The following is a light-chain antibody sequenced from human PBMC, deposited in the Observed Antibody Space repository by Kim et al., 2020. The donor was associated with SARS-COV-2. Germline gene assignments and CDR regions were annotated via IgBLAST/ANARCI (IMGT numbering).Light chain of an antibody. CDR1: QSVSKF. V-gene: IGKV1-39*01. J-gene: IGKJ1*01. Sequence: DIQTTQSPSSLSASVGDKVTITCRTSQSVSKFLNWYQQKPGRAPNLLIYDASSLHDGVPVRFSGSGSGTDFTLSISSLQPEDFAIYYCQQSYKSPWTFGPGTKVEIK. CDR2: DAS. CDR3: QQSYKSPWT.